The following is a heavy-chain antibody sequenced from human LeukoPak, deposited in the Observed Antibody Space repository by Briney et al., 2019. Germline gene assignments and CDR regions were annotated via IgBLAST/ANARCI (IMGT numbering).Heavy chain of an antibody. J-gene: IGHJ4*02. Sequence: SVKVSCKASGGTFSSYAISWVRQAPGQGLEWMGGIIPNFGTANYAQKFQGRVTITADESTSTAYMELSSLRSEDTAVYYCASPGKEYQLLYNYFDYWGQGTLVTVSS. D-gene: IGHD2-2*02. V-gene: IGHV1-69*01. CDR3: ASPGKEYQLLYNYFDY. CDR2: IIPNFGTA. CDR1: GGTFSSYA.